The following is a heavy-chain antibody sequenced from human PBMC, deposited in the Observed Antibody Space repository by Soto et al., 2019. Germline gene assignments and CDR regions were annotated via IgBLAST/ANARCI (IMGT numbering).Heavy chain of an antibody. V-gene: IGHV3-30-3*01. Sequence: PGGSLRLSCAASGFTFSTYAMHWVRQAPGKGLEWVAVVSYDATNIYYADSVKGRFTISRDNSKNTLYLQMNSLRPEDTAVYYCARGLTEYSASNWFDPWGRGTLVTVSS. J-gene: IGHJ5*02. D-gene: IGHD1-26*01. CDR2: VSYDATNI. CDR1: GFTFSTYA. CDR3: ARGLTEYSASNWFDP.